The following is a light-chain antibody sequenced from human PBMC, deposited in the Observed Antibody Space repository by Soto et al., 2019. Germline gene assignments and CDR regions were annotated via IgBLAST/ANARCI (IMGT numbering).Light chain of an antibody. CDR3: QQFKMSPIT. CDR2: GAS. CDR1: QSVNSL. Sequence: VLTQSPATLSVSPGERATLSCWASQSVNSLLAWYQQKPGQAPRLLIYGASTRATDTPARFSGSGSGTEFALTISSLLSEDIAGYYCQQFKMSPITFVQRSLLEIK. V-gene: IGKV3-15*01. J-gene: IGKJ5*01.